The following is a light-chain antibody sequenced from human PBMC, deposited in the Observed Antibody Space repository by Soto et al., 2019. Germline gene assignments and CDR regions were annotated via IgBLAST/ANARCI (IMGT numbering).Light chain of an antibody. V-gene: IGKV3-20*01. CDR3: QHYGGSLGT. J-gene: IGKJ1*01. CDR1: QTIINSY. CDR2: GAS. Sequence: EIVLTQSPGTLSLSPGQRATLSCRASQTIINSYIAWYQQQPGQAPRLLIYGASTRATGIPNRFSGRGSGTDFTLTIGRLEPEDFALYFCQHYGGSLGTFSQGTNVEI.